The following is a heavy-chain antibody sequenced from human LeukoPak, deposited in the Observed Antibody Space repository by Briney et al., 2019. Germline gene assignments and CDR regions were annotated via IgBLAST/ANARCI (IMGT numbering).Heavy chain of an antibody. V-gene: IGHV3-33*01. J-gene: IGHJ6*04. Sequence: GRSLRLSCAASGFTFSSYGMHWVRRAPGKGLEWVAVIWYDGSNKYYADSVKGRFTISRDNSKNTLYLQMNSLRAEDTAVYYCARGYYDILTGSYYYGMDVWGKETTVTVSS. CDR3: ARGYYDILTGSYYYGMDV. D-gene: IGHD3-9*01. CDR2: IWYDGSNK. CDR1: GFTFSSYG.